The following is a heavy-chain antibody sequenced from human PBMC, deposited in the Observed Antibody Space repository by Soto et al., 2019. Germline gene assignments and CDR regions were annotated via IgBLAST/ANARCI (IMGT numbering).Heavy chain of an antibody. CDR3: AKARPSGGYYYVEALDI. D-gene: IGHD3-10*02. CDR2: ISAYGDNA. CDR1: GFIFTDHP. J-gene: IGHJ3*02. Sequence: GGSLRLSCAASGFIFTDHPMTWVRQAPGKGLEWVSSISAYGDNAYFPDSVKGRFTIFRDTSKNTLYLQMDSLRAEDTAVYYCAKARPSGGYYYVEALDIWGQGTMVTVSS. V-gene: IGHV3-23*01.